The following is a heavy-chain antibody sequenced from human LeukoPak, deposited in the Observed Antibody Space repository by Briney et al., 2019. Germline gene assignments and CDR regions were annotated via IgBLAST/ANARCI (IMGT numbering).Heavy chain of an antibody. CDR3: ARPGATHWYVDI. D-gene: IGHD1-1*01. V-gene: IGHV3-48*03. CDR1: GFTFSSYE. J-gene: IGHJ2*01. Sequence: GGSLRLSCAASGFTFSSYEMNWVRQAPGKGLEWVSYISSSGSTIYYADTVKGRFTISRDNAKNSLYLQMISLRDEDTAVYYCARPGATHWYVDIWGRGTLVTVSS. CDR2: ISSSGSTI.